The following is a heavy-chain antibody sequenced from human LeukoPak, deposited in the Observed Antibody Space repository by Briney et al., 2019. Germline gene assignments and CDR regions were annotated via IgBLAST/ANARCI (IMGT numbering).Heavy chain of an antibody. CDR2: ISYSGST. CDR1: GYSISSGYY. Sequence: SETLSLTCTVSGYSISSGYYWGWIRQPPGKGLEWIGYISYSGSTNYNPSLKSRVTILVDTSKNQFSLKLSSVTAADTAVYYCARSKGYFDYWGQGTLVTVSS. J-gene: IGHJ4*02. CDR3: ARSKGYFDY. V-gene: IGHV4-38-2*02.